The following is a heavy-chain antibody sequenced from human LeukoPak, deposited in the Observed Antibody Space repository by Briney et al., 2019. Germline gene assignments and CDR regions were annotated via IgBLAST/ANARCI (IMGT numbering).Heavy chain of an antibody. V-gene: IGHV4-4*07. J-gene: IGHJ4*02. CDR3: AREGSSGYYGLFDY. D-gene: IGHD3-22*01. Sequence: SETLSLTCTVSGGSISSYYWSWIRQPAGKGLEWIGRIYTSGSTYYNPSLKSRVTISVDTSKNQFSLKLSSVTAADTAVYYCAREGSSGYYGLFDYWGQGTLVTVSS. CDR1: GGSISSYY. CDR2: IYTSGST.